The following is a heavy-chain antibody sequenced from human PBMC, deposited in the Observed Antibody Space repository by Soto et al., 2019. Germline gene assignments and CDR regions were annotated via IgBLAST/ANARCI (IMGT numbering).Heavy chain of an antibody. J-gene: IGHJ6*02. CDR1: GGSISSGGYY. Sequence: SETLSLTCTVSGGSISSGGYYWSWIRQHPGKGLEWIGYIYYSGSTNYNPSLKSRVTISVDTSKNQFSLKLSSVTAADTAVYYCARDASSGWYGHYYYGMDVWGQGTTVTVSS. CDR3: ARDASSGWYGHYYYGMDV. D-gene: IGHD6-19*01. V-gene: IGHV4-61*08. CDR2: IYYSGST.